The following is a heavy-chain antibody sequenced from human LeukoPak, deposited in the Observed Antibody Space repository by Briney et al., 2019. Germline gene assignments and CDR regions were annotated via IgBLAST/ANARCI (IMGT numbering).Heavy chain of an antibody. CDR2: ISGSGGNT. D-gene: IGHD6-13*01. J-gene: IGHJ4*02. Sequence: GGSLRLSCAASGFTFSSYAMSWVRQAPGKGLEWVSAISGSGGNTYYADSVKGRFTISRDNSKSTLYLQMNSLRAEDTAVYYCAKGRSSSSWYSGDFDYWGQGTLVTVS. V-gene: IGHV3-23*01. CDR1: GFTFSSYA. CDR3: AKGRSSSSWYSGDFDY.